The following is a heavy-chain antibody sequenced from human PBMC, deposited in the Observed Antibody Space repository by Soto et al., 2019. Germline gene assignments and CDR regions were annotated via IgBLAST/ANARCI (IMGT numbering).Heavy chain of an antibody. J-gene: IGHJ3*02. V-gene: IGHV2-5*02. D-gene: IGHD3-16*02. CDR2: IYWDDDK. Sequence: QITLKESGPPLVKPTQTLTLTCTFSGFSLSTSGVGVGWIRQPPGKALEWLALIYWDDDKRYSPSLKSRLTITKDTSKNQVVLTMTNMDPVDTATYYCAHGYDYVWGSYRYAFDIWGQGTMVTVSS. CDR1: GFSLSTSGVG. CDR3: AHGYDYVWGSYRYAFDI.